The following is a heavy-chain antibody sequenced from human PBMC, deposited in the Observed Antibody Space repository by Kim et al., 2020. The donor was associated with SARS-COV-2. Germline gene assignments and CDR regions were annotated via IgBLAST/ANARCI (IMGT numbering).Heavy chain of an antibody. D-gene: IGHD6-13*01. Sequence: LKSRVTISVDTSKNQFSLKLSSVTAADTAVYYCARGFRGQQLPGNWFDPWGQGTLVTVSS. V-gene: IGHV4-34*01. CDR3: ARGFRGQQLPGNWFDP. J-gene: IGHJ5*02.